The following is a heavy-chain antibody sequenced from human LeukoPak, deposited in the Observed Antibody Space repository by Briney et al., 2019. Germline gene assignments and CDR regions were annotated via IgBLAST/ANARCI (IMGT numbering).Heavy chain of an antibody. CDR2: IYYSGST. V-gene: IGHV4-59*12. CDR1: GGSISSYY. CDR3: ARDLGFGESNYFDY. Sequence: PSETLSLTCTVSGGSISSYYWSWIRQPPGKGLDWIGYIYYSGSTNYNPSLKSRVTMSVDTSKNQFSLKLSSVTAADTAVYYCARDLGFGESNYFDYWGQGTLVTVSS. J-gene: IGHJ4*02. D-gene: IGHD3-10*01.